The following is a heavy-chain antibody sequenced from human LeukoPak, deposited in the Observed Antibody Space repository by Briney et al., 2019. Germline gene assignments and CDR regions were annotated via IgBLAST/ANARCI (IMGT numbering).Heavy chain of an antibody. Sequence: PSETPSLTCAVYGGSFSGYYWSWIRQPPGKGLEWIGEINHSGSTNYNPSLKSRVTISVDTSKNQFSLKLSSVTAADTAVYYCARGLYCSGGSCYSFFDYWGQGTLVTVSS. V-gene: IGHV4-34*01. D-gene: IGHD2-15*01. J-gene: IGHJ4*02. CDR1: GGSFSGYY. CDR3: ARGLYCSGGSCYSFFDY. CDR2: INHSGST.